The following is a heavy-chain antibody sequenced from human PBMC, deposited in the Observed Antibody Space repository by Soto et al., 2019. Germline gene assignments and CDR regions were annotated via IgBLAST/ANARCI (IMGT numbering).Heavy chain of an antibody. Sequence: SETLSLTCTVSGGSISSGGYYWSWIRQHPGKGLEWIGSIYYSGSTYYNPSLKSRVTISVDTSKNQFSLKLSSVTAANAAVYYSARQAARYCSSTSCYSGVFWFDPWGQGTLGTVAS. V-gene: IGHV4-31*03. CDR1: GGSISSGGYY. CDR2: IYYSGST. J-gene: IGHJ5*02. CDR3: ARQAARYCSSTSCYSGVFWFDP. D-gene: IGHD2-2*01.